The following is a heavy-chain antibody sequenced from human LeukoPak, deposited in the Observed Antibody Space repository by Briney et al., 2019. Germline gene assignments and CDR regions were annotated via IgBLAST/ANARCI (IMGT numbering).Heavy chain of an antibody. CDR2: VNYDGST. CDR3: ARVNVGSSDYFDY. V-gene: IGHV4-59*01. CDR1: GGSISGYF. J-gene: IGHJ4*02. Sequence: SETLSLTCTVSGGSISGYFWSWIRQPPRKGLEYIGYVNYDGSTNYNHSLRSRATISIDTSKNEFSLKLSSVTAADTAVYYCARVNVGSSDYFDYWGQGVLVTVSS. D-gene: IGHD1-26*01.